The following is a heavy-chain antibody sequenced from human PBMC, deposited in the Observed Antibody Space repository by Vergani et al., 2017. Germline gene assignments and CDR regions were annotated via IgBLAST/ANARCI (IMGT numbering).Heavy chain of an antibody. V-gene: IGHV3-11*04. D-gene: IGHD5-18*01. CDR3: AGERGYSYGPDYYYYYGMDV. CDR1: GFTFSDYY. CDR2: ISSSGSTI. J-gene: IGHJ6*02. Sequence: QVQLVESGGGLVKPGGSLRLSCAASGFTFSDYYMSWIRQAPGKGLEWVSYISSSGSTIYYADSVKGRFTISRDNAKNSLYLQMNSLRAEDTAVYYCAGERGYSYGPDYYYYYGMDVWGQGTTVTVSS.